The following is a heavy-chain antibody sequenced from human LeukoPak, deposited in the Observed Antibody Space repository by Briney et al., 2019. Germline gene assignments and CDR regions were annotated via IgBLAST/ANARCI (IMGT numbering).Heavy chain of an antibody. J-gene: IGHJ6*02. Sequence: ASVKVSCKASGYTFTCYYMHWVRQAPGQGLEWMGWINPNSGGTNYAQKFQGRVTMTRDTSISTAYMELSRLRSDDTAVYYCASHIGDRYYYYYGMDVWGQGTTVTVSS. CDR2: INPNSGGT. CDR1: GYTFTCYY. V-gene: IGHV1-2*02. D-gene: IGHD3-16*01. CDR3: ASHIGDRYYYYYGMDV.